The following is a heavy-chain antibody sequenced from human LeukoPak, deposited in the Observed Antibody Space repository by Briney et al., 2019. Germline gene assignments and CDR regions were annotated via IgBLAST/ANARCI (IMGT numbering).Heavy chain of an antibody. CDR3: AREDYYDSSGYYPFDV. D-gene: IGHD3-22*01. CDR1: GGSISSGSYY. J-gene: IGHJ4*02. Sequence: SETLSLACTVSGGSISSGSYYWNWIRQPAGKGLEWVGRIYSSGGTDFTPSLKSRGTISVDTSKNQFSLKLSSVTAADTAVYYCAREDYYDSSGYYPFDVWGQGILVTVSS. V-gene: IGHV4-61*02. CDR2: IYSSGGT.